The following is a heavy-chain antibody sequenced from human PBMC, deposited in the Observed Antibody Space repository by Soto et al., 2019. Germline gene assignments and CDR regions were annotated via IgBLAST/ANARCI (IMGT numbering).Heavy chain of an antibody. D-gene: IGHD6-13*01. Sequence: SETLSLACAVSGGSISGTTYSWSWIRQPPGKGLEWIGYIYDSGNTYYNPSLKSQFSISVDRSKNQFSLKLSSVTAADTAVYYCARGQGAAAGHSNFDYWGQGALVTVSS. CDR3: ARGQGAAAGHSNFDY. V-gene: IGHV4-30-2*01. CDR1: GGSISGTTYS. J-gene: IGHJ4*02. CDR2: IYDSGNT.